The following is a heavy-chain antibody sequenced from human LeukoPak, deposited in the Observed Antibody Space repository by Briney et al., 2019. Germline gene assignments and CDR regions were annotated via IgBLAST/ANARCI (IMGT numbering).Heavy chain of an antibody. CDR2: IIPIFGTA. Sequence: RASVKVSCKASGGTFSSYAISWVRQAPGQGLEWMGGIIPIFGTANYAQKFQGRVTITADESTSTAYMELSSLRSEDTAVYYCARDGVVVPAAMPDEPELDYNWFDPWGQGTLVTVSS. CDR1: GGTFSSYA. D-gene: IGHD2-2*01. V-gene: IGHV1-69*13. CDR3: ARDGVVVPAAMPDEPELDYNWFDP. J-gene: IGHJ5*02.